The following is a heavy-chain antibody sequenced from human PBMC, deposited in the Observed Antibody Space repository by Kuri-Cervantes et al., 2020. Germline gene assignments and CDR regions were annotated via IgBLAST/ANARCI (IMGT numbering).Heavy chain of an antibody. Sequence: GESLKISCAASGFTVSSNYMSWVRQAPGKGLEWVSVIYSGGSTYYADSVKGRFTISRDNSKNTLYLQMNSLRAEDTAVYYCAKDAGAWFGELPLYYYYYGMDVWGQGTTVTVSS. CDR1: GFTVSSNY. V-gene: IGHV3-53*01. J-gene: IGHJ6*02. CDR2: IYSGGST. CDR3: AKDAGAWFGELPLYYYYYGMDV. D-gene: IGHD3-10*01.